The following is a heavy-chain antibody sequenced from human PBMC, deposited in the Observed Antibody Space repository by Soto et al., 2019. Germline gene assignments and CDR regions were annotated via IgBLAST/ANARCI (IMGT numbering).Heavy chain of an antibody. Sequence: QLQLQESGSGLVKPSQTLSLTCAVSGGSISSGGYSWSWIRQPPGKGLEWIGYIYHSGSTYYNPSIKSRVTMSLDRSKNRFSLKLSSVTAADTAVYYCAREGNYDACDIWGQGTMVTVSS. CDR3: AREGNYDACDI. CDR2: IYHSGST. CDR1: GGSISSGGYS. D-gene: IGHD4-4*01. V-gene: IGHV4-30-2*01. J-gene: IGHJ3*02.